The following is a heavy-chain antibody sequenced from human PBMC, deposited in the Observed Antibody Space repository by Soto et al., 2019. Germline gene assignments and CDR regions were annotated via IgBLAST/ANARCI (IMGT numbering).Heavy chain of an antibody. Sequence: SVKVSCKASGYTFTSYYMHWVRQAPGQGLEWMGGIIPIFGTANYAQKFQGRVTITADESTSTAYMELSSLRSEDTAVYYCARDKSPYDSSGYYYLFDYWGQGTLVTVSS. J-gene: IGHJ4*02. V-gene: IGHV1-69*13. CDR3: ARDKSPYDSSGYYYLFDY. D-gene: IGHD3-22*01. CDR1: GYTFTSYY. CDR2: IIPIFGTA.